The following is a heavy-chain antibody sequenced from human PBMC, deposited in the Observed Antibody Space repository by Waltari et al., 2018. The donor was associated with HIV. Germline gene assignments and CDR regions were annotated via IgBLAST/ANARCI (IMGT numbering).Heavy chain of an antibody. V-gene: IGHV4-34*01. D-gene: IGHD1-7*01. CDR1: GGSFSGYY. J-gene: IGHJ4*02. CDR3: ARDLRLGWNYRDYFDY. Sequence: QVQLQQWGAGLLKPSETLSLTCAVYGGSFSGYYWSWIRQPPGKGLEWIGEINHSGSTNYSPSLKSRVTISVDTSKNQFSLKLSSVTAADTAVYYCARDLRLGWNYRDYFDYWGQGTLVTVSS. CDR2: INHSGST.